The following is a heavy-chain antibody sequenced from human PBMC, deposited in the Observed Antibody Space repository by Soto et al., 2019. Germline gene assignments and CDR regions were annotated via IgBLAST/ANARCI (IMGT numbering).Heavy chain of an antibody. CDR3: ARDGSGYCSGGSWSDY. D-gene: IGHD2-15*01. Sequence: QVQLVQSGAEVKKPGASVKVSCKASGYTFTSYGISWVRQAPGQGLEWMGWISAYNGNTNYAQKLQGRVTMTTDTATSTAYMELRSLRSDDTDVYYCARDGSGYCSGGSWSDYWGQGTLVTVSS. CDR2: ISAYNGNT. V-gene: IGHV1-18*01. J-gene: IGHJ4*02. CDR1: GYTFTSYG.